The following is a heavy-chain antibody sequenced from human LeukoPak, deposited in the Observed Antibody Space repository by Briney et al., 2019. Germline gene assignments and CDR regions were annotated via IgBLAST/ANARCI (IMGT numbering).Heavy chain of an antibody. J-gene: IGHJ3*02. CDR1: GFTFSNYG. D-gene: IGHD2-15*01. CDR2: ISSSGSTI. V-gene: IGHV3-48*04. CDR3: ARGCSGGSCYDGDAFDI. Sequence: GGSLRLSCAASGFTFSNYGMHWVRQAPGKGLEWVSYISSSGSTIYYADSVKGRFTISRDNAKNSLYLQMNSLRAEDTAVYYCARGCSGGSCYDGDAFDIWGQGTMVTVSS.